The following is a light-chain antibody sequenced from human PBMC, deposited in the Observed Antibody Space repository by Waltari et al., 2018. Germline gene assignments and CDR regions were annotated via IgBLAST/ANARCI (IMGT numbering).Light chain of an antibody. Sequence: QSALTQPPSASGSPGQSATISCTGTTVDAGAYYPSAWYQPHPGKGPKLIIYDVDTRPSGVPYRFSASKSGNTASLTVSGLQAEDEADYYCSSYAGNSKLVFGGGTKLTVL. J-gene: IGLJ3*02. V-gene: IGLV2-8*01. CDR2: DVD. CDR1: TVDAGAYYP. CDR3: SSYAGNSKLV.